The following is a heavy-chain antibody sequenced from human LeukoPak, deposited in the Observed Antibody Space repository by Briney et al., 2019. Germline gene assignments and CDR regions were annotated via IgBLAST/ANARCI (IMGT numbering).Heavy chain of an antibody. Sequence: ASVNVSCKASGYTFTSYGISWVRQAPGQGLEWMGWISAYNGNTNYAQKLQGRVTMTTDTSTSTAYMELRSLRSDDTAVYYCARTRGSVAVAGPHFYWGQGTLVTVSS. CDR2: ISAYNGNT. D-gene: IGHD6-19*01. CDR1: GYTFTSYG. V-gene: IGHV1-18*01. J-gene: IGHJ4*02. CDR3: ARTRGSVAVAGPHFY.